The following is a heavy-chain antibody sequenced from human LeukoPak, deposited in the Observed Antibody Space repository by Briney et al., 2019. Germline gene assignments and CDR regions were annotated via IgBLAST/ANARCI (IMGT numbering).Heavy chain of an antibody. J-gene: IGHJ4*02. Sequence: NPGGSLRLSCAASGFTFSNAWMSWVRQAPGKGLEWVGRIKSKTDGGTPDYAAPVKGRFTISRDDSKNTLYLQMNSLKTEDTAVYHCTGVSRSSWYDYWGQGTLVTVSS. CDR3: TGVSRSSWYDY. V-gene: IGHV3-15*01. D-gene: IGHD6-13*01. CDR1: GFTFSNAW. CDR2: IKSKTDGGTP.